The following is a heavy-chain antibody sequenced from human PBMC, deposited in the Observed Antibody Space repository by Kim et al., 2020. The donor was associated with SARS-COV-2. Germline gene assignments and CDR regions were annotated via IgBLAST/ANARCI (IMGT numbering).Heavy chain of an antibody. Sequence: GRFTISRDNSKNTLYLQLNSLRPEDTAVYYFAKALGTLRRLDYYYYYGMDVWGQGTTVTVSS. D-gene: IGHD1-1*01. J-gene: IGHJ6*01. V-gene: IGHV3-30*02. CDR3: AKALGTLRRLDYYYYYGMDV.